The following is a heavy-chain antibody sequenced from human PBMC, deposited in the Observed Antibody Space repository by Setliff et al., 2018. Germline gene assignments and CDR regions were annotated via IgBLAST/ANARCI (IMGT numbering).Heavy chain of an antibody. J-gene: IGHJ6*02. CDR3: ARVSMYSSSWYYYYYGMDV. D-gene: IGHD6-13*01. V-gene: IGHV4-59*11. Sequence: SETLSLTCTVSGGSISSHYWSWIRQPPGKGLEWIGYIHYSGSINYNPSLKSRVTISVDTSKNQFSLKLSSVTAADTAVYYCARVSMYSSSWYYYYYGMDVWGQGTTVTVSS. CDR1: GGSISSHY. CDR2: IHYSGSI.